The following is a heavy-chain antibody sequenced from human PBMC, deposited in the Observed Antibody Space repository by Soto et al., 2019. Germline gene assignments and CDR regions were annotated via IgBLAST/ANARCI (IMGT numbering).Heavy chain of an antibody. V-gene: IGHV4-61*01. D-gene: IGHD6-13*01. J-gene: IGHJ6*02. Sequence: SETLSLTCTVSGGSVSSGSYYWSWIRQPPGKGLEWIGYIYYSGSTNYNPSLKSRVTISVDTSKNQFSLKLSSVTAADTAVYYCARIERNIAAAGAFFFFYYYGMDVWGQGTTVTVSS. CDR1: GGSVSSGSYY. CDR3: ARIERNIAAAGAFFFFYYYGMDV. CDR2: IYYSGST.